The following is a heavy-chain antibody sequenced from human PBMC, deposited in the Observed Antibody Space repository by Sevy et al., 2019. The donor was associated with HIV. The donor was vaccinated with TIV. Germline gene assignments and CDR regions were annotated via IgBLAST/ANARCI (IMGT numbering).Heavy chain of an antibody. CDR3: ARAPPVRSGDDSLNWFDP. Sequence: SETLSLTCTVSGGSISAYHWSWIRQPRGKGLEYIGYIHYTGTTNYNPSLKSRVTISVDTSKNQFSLKLSSVTAADTALYYCARAPPVRSGDDSLNWFDPWGQGTLVTVSS. CDR1: GGSISAYH. V-gene: IGHV4-59*01. D-gene: IGHD5-12*01. J-gene: IGHJ5*02. CDR2: IHYTGTT.